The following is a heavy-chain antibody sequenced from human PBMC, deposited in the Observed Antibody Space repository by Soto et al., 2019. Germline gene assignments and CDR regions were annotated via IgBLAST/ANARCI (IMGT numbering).Heavy chain of an antibody. CDR2: ISHDGINK. J-gene: IGHJ5*02. CDR1: GFSFSSYA. Sequence: QVRLVESGGGVVQPGRSLRLSCTASGFSFSSYAMYWFRQPPGKGLEWVAVISHDGINKHYADSVKGRVTVSRDNSNHSLDVQLNSLRGEDTAMYYCARDMYSSDYFVKGFEPWGQGTLVTVSS. V-gene: IGHV3-30-3*01. D-gene: IGHD6-19*01. CDR3: ARDMYSSDYFVKGFEP.